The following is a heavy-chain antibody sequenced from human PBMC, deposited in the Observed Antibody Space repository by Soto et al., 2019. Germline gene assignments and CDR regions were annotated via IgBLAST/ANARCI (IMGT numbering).Heavy chain of an antibody. CDR1: GFSLSTSGVG. D-gene: IGHD4-17*01. CDR2: IYWYEDK. CDR3: AHRRSGYGDYDFDY. Sequence: QITLKESGPPLVKPTQTPTLTCTFSGFSLSTSGVGVGWIRQPPGKALEWLALIYWYEDKRYSPSLKSRLTITKDTSKNQVVLTMTNMDPVDTATYYCAHRRSGYGDYDFDYWGQGTLVTVSS. V-gene: IGHV2-5*01. J-gene: IGHJ4*02.